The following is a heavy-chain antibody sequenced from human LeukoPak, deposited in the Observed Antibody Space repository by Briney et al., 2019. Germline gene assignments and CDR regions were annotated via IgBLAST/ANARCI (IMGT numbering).Heavy chain of an antibody. J-gene: IGHJ4*02. CDR2: VSYDGSYK. Sequence: GGSLRLSCAAAGFTFSKFAMHWVRQAPDKGLEWVAVVSYDGSYKYYADSVKGRFTISRDNSKNTLYLQMNSLRAEDTAVYYCARAPGYGAAYYFDYWGQGTLVTVSS. D-gene: IGHD1-1*01. CDR3: ARAPGYGAAYYFDY. V-gene: IGHV3-30*04. CDR1: GFTFSKFA.